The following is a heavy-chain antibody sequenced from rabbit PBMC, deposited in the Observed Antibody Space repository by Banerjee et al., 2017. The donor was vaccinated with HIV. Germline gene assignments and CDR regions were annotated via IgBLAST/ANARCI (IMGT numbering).Heavy chain of an antibody. D-gene: IGHD6-1*01. J-gene: IGHJ6*01. Sequence: QEQLEESGGDLVQPGASLTLTCTASGFSFSNNYVMCWVRQAPGKGLEWIGCIYISSGSTWYASWAKGRFTISKTSSTTVTLQMTSLTAADTATYFCARTAGGGAGYALWGPGTLVTVS. CDR2: IYISSGST. CDR3: ARTAGGGAGYAL. V-gene: IGHV1S45*01. CDR1: GFSFSNNYV.